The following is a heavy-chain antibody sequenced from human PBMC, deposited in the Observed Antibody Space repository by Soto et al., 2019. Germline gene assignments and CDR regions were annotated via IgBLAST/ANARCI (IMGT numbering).Heavy chain of an antibody. D-gene: IGHD3-22*01. V-gene: IGHV5-10-1*01. CDR3: ARQIYDSDTGPNFQYYFDS. Sequence: ECLKGSHKGSGYSFARYWITWVRQKPGKGLEWMGRIDPSDSQTYYSPSFRGHVTISVTKSITTVFLQWSSLRASDTAMYYCARQIYDSDTGPNFQYYFDSWAPGTPVTVS. CDR1: GYSFARYW. J-gene: IGHJ4*02. CDR2: IDPSDSQT.